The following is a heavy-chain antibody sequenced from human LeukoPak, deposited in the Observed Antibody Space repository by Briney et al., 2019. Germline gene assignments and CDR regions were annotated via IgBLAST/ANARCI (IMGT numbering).Heavy chain of an antibody. CDR1: GFIFSRDE. Sequence: PGGSLRLSCAASGFIFSRDEMNWVRQAPGKGLEWVSYIDTSGGDIYYADSVTGRFTISRDNAKNSVYLQMYSLRVEDTAVYYCARASRLDYHYGMDVWGQGTTVTVSS. V-gene: IGHV3-48*03. D-gene: IGHD3-9*01. CDR3: ARASRLDYHYGMDV. CDR2: IDTSGGDI. J-gene: IGHJ6*02.